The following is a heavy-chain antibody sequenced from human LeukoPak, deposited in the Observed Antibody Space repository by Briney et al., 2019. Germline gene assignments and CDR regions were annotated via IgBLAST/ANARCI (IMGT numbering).Heavy chain of an antibody. D-gene: IGHD2-2*01. J-gene: IGHJ6*02. CDR1: GGSISSYY. V-gene: IGHV4-59*01. CDR2: IYYSGST. CDR3: ARENDVTGNALDV. Sequence: EILSLTCTVSGGSISSYYWSWIRQPPGKGLEWIGYIYYSGSTNYNPSLKSRVTISVDTSKNQFSLKLSSVTAADTAVYYCARENDVTGNALDVWGQGTTVTVSS.